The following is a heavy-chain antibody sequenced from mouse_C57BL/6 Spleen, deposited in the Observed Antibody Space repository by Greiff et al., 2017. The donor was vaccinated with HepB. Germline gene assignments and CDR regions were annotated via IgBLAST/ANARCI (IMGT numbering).Heavy chain of an antibody. CDR2: IDPSDSYT. CDR3: GGGDGYWFDY. CDR1: GYTFTSYW. D-gene: IGHD2-3*01. J-gene: IGHJ2*01. V-gene: IGHV1-69*01. Sequence: QVQLQQPGAELVMPGASVKLSCKASGYTFTSYWMHWVKQRPGQGLEWIGEIDPSDSYTNYNQKFKGKSTLTVDKSSSTAYMQLSSLTSEDSAVYYCGGGDGYWFDYWGQGTTLTVSS.